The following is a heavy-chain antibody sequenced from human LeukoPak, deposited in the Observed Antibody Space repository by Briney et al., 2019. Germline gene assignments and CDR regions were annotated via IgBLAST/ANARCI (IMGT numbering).Heavy chain of an antibody. CDR3: AKGPLRGTAAAIDY. Sequence: GGSLRLSCAASGFTFSSYMMNWVRQAPGKGLEWVAVISYDGRNKHYPDSVKGRFTISRDISTDTLWLQMDSLRTEDTAVYYCAKGPLRGTAAAIDYWGQGTLVTVSS. J-gene: IGHJ4*02. D-gene: IGHD2-2*01. CDR1: GFTFSSYM. V-gene: IGHV3-30*18. CDR2: ISYDGRNK.